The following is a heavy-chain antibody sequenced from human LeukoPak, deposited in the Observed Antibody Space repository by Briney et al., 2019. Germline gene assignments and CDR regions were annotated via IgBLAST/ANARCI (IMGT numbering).Heavy chain of an antibody. Sequence: ASVNVSCKASGYTFTGYYMRWVRQAPGQGLEWMGWINPNSGGTNYAQKFQGSVTMNRDTSISTSYMELSRMRSDDTAVYYCARVSGWYGYYYMDVWGKGTTVTVSS. V-gene: IGHV1-2*02. CDR1: GYTFTGYY. J-gene: IGHJ6*03. CDR3: ARVSGWYGYYYMDV. D-gene: IGHD6-19*01. CDR2: INPNSGGT.